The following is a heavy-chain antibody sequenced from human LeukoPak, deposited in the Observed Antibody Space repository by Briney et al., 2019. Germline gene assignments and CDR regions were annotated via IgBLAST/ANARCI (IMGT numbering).Heavy chain of an antibody. J-gene: IGHJ4*02. CDR2: ISGSGGST. Sequence: PGGSLRLSCAASGFTFSSYAVSWVRQAPGKGLEWVSGISGSGGSTYYADSVKGRFTISRDNSKNTLYLQMNSLRAEDTAVYYCAKPAYCSGGSCYSIGYFDYWGQGTLVTVSS. V-gene: IGHV3-23*01. D-gene: IGHD2-15*01. CDR1: GFTFSSYA. CDR3: AKPAYCSGGSCYSIGYFDY.